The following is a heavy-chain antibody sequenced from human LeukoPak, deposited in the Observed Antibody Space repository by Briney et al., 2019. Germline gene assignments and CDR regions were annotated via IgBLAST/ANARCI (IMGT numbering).Heavy chain of an antibody. CDR3: ARDASHFDSSGYFHNYYYGMDV. CDR2: IGNDGRMM. V-gene: IGHV3-48*03. J-gene: IGHJ6*02. D-gene: IGHD3-22*01. CDR1: GFTLSSHP. Sequence: TGGSLRLSCAASGFTLSSHPMNWVRQAPGKGLEWVSYIGNDGRMMYYADSVKGRFTISRDSAKNSLYLQMNSLGADDTAVYYCARDASHFDSSGYFHNYYYGMDVWGQGTTVTVSS.